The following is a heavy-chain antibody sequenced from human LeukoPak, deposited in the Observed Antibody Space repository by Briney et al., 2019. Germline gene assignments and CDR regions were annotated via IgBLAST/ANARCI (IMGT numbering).Heavy chain of an antibody. CDR2: IYSGDSET. J-gene: IGHJ4*02. CDR1: GSSFTTYW. D-gene: IGHD5-12*01. CDR3: ARHSRGSNDY. Sequence: GESLKISCKGSGSSFTTYWIGWVRQVPGKGLEWMGVIYSGDSETRYSPSFQGQVTILVDKSISTAYLQWSSLKASDTAMYYCARHSRGSNDYWGQGTLVTVSS. V-gene: IGHV5-51*01.